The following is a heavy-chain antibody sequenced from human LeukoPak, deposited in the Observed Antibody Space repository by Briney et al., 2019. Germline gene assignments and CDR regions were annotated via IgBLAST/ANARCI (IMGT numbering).Heavy chain of an antibody. CDR2: IFGSGGSA. CDR1: GFTFGSYA. Sequence: GGSLRLSCAASGFTFGSYAMYWVRQAPGKGLEWVSGIFGSGGSAHYADSVKGRFTISRDNSKNTLYLQMNSLRAEDTAVYYCAKGLARTLRGTALMVRGVTPTGKGGFDPWGQGTLVTVSS. D-gene: IGHD3-10*01. J-gene: IGHJ5*02. V-gene: IGHV3-23*01. CDR3: AKGLARTLRGTALMVRGVTPTGKGGFDP.